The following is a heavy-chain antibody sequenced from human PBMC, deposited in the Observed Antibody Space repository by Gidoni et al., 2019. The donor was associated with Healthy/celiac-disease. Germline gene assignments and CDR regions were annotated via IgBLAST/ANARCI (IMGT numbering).Heavy chain of an antibody. J-gene: IGHJ4*02. CDR2: INHSGST. CDR3: ARGGVFSSSSLHY. Sequence: QVQLQQWGPGLLNPSEPLSLTCAVYVGSFSGYYWSWIRPPPGKGLEWIGEINHSGSTNYNPSLKSRVTISVDTSKNQFSLKLSSVTAADTAVYYCARGGVFSSSSLHYWGQGTLVTVSS. V-gene: IGHV4-34*01. CDR1: VGSFSGYY. D-gene: IGHD6-6*01.